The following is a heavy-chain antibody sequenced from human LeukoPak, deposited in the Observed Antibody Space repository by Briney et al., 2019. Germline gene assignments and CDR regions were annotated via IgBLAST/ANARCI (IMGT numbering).Heavy chain of an antibody. Sequence: PAGTLCLTCAVSGCTVSSTYMSWVRQSPGKGLEWVADVYKGGKMFYIASLKGRFAISRDTSKNKVSLQLNTLRAADTAVYYCASRHCSVGDCYFAGADPFDHWGEGTLVTVSS. CDR3: ASRHCSVGDCYFAGADPFDH. J-gene: IGHJ4*02. D-gene: IGHD2-21*01. CDR2: VYKGGKM. CDR1: GCTVSSTY. V-gene: IGHV3-53*01.